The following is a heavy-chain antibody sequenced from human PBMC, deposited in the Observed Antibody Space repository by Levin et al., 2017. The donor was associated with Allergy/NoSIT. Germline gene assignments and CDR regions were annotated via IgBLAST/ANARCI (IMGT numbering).Heavy chain of an antibody. CDR2: ISSSSSYT. Sequence: GGSLRLSCAASGFTFSDYYMSWIRQAPGKGLEWVSYISSSSSYTNYADSVKGRFTISRDNAKNSLYLQMNSLRAEDTAVYYCARRNIVVVTAQVNWFDPWGQGTLVTVSS. CDR1: GFTFSDYY. J-gene: IGHJ5*02. V-gene: IGHV3-11*03. D-gene: IGHD2-21*02. CDR3: ARRNIVVVTAQVNWFDP.